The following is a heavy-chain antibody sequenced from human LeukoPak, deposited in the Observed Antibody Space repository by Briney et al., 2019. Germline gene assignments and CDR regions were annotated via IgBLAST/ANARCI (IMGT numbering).Heavy chain of an antibody. D-gene: IGHD1-26*01. V-gene: IGHV5-51*01. CDR1: GYSFTSYW. Sequence: GESLKISCRGSGYSFTSYWIGWVRQMPGKGLEWMGIIYPGDSDTRYGPSFQGQVTISADKSISTAYLQWSSLKASDTAMYYCATVREADAFDIWGQGTMVTVSS. J-gene: IGHJ3*02. CDR3: ATVREADAFDI. CDR2: IYPGDSDT.